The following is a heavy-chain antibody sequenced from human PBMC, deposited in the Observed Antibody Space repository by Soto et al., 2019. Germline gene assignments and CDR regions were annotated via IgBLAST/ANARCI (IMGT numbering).Heavy chain of an antibody. Sequence: EVQLVESGGGLVKPGGSLRLSCAASGFTFSSYSMNWVGQAPGKWLEWVSSISSSSSYIYYADSVKGRFTISRDKAHNALHLQRTCLSAEDTAGYNCARCLDYDFWSGQFDDRGQGTQVTVSS. D-gene: IGHD3-3*01. CDR1: GFTFSSYS. V-gene: IGHV3-21*01. J-gene: IGHJ4*01. CDR3: ARCLDYDFWSGQFDD. CDR2: ISSSSSYI.